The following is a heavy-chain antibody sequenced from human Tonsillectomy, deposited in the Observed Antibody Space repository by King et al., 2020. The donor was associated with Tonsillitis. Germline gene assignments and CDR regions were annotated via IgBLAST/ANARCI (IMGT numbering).Heavy chain of an antibody. CDR1: GFTFSSFA. V-gene: IGHV3-23*04. D-gene: IGHD3-10*01. J-gene: IGHJ3*01. CDR3: ATGGMYGSGSPYDAFDV. Sequence: VQLVESGGGLVQPGGSLRLSCADSGFTFSSFAMSWVRQAPGKGLEWVSVISVSGGSTYYGDSVKGRFTISRDNSKSTLYLQMSSLRAEDTAVYYCATGGMYGSGSPYDAFDVWGQGTMVTVSS. CDR2: ISVSGGST.